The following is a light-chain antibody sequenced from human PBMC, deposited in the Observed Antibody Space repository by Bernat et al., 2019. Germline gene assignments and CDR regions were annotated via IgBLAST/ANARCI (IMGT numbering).Light chain of an antibody. CDR3: NSYTTTGTLV. Sequence: QSALTQPASVSGSPGQSITISCTGTSSDLGAYNYVSWYQQHPGKAPKLMIYDVTYLPSGVSNRFSGSKSGNTASLIISGLQAEDEADYYCNSYTTTGTLVFGGGTKLTVL. CDR1: SSDLGAYNY. V-gene: IGLV2-14*03. J-gene: IGLJ2*01. CDR2: DVT.